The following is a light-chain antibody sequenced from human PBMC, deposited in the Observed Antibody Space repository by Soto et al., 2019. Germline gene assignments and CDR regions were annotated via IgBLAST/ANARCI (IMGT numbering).Light chain of an antibody. V-gene: IGKV1-9*01. CDR3: QQLNTYPLT. CDR1: QGISNH. J-gene: IGKJ4*01. Sequence: DIHLTQSPSFLSASVGDRVTITCRASQGISNHLAWYQQKPGRVPKLLMYAASTLQSGVPSRFSGSGSRTDFTLTISSLQPEDFATYYCQQLNTYPLTFGGGTKVEIK. CDR2: AAS.